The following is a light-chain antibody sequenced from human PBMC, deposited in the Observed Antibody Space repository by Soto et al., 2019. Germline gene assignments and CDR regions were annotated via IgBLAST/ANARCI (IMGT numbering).Light chain of an antibody. Sequence: DIQMTQSPSSLSASVGDRVTITCQASQGISRYLNWYQKKPGRGPRLLINDASNLETGVPSRFSGSGSETDFTLTINRLQPEDMATYYCHQYDNVPSTFGGGTKVAIK. CDR1: QGISRY. CDR2: DAS. J-gene: IGKJ4*01. V-gene: IGKV1-33*01. CDR3: HQYDNVPST.